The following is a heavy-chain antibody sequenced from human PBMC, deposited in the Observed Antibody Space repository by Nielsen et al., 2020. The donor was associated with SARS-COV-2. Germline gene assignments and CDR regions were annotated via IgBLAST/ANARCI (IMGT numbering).Heavy chain of an antibody. CDR3: AREGVAAAGCFDY. Sequence: GESLKISCAASGFTFSSYSMNWVRQAPGKGLEWVSSISSSSSYIYYADSVKGRFTISRDNAKNSLYLQMNSLRAEDTAVYYCAREGVAAAGCFDYWDQGTLVTVSS. CDR2: ISSSSSYI. D-gene: IGHD6-13*01. J-gene: IGHJ4*02. CDR1: GFTFSSYS. V-gene: IGHV3-21*01.